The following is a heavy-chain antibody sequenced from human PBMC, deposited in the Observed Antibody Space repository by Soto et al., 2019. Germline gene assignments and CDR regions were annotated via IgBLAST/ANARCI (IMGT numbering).Heavy chain of an antibody. V-gene: IGHV3-30*18. CDR2: MSFDEKTK. CDR3: AKRVVAGSYFYYGMDV. Sequence: QVQLVESGGGVVQPGRSLRLSCAASGFTFSSYGLHWVRQAPGKGLEWVSVMSFDEKTKFYADSVKGRFTVSRDNSKNMLYLQMNSLRPEDTAVYHCAKRVVAGSYFYYGMDVWGQGTTVTVSS. D-gene: IGHD6-19*01. J-gene: IGHJ6*02. CDR1: GFTFSSYG.